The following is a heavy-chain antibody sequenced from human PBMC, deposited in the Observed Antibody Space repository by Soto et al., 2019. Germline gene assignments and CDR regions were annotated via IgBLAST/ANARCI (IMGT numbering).Heavy chain of an antibody. D-gene: IGHD2-15*01. J-gene: IGHJ4*02. Sequence: GASVKVSCKASGYTFTSFDINWVRQATGQGLEWMGWMNPNSGSTGSAQKFQGRVAMTRDTSISTAYMELSSLRPDDTAVYYCARGRCYSDGIDYWGQVAMGTVSS. CDR2: MNPNSGST. V-gene: IGHV1-8*02. CDR3: ARGRCYSDGIDY. CDR1: GYTFTSFD.